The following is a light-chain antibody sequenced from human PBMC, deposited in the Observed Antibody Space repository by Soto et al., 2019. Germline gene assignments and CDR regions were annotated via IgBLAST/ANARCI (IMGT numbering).Light chain of an antibody. CDR3: QQSANSPVT. CDR1: QSVSSTY. J-gene: IGKJ2*01. CDR2: GAS. V-gene: IGKV3-20*01. Sequence: PGERATLSCRASQSVSSTYVSWYQQKPGQAPRLLIFGASSRATGIPDRFSGSGSGTDFTLTISRLEPEDFAVYYCQQSANSPVTFGQGTKLEIK.